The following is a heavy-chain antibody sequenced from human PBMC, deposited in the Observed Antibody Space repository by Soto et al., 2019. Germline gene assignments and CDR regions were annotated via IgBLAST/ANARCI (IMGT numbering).Heavy chain of an antibody. Sequence: GGSLRLSCAASGFTFSSYSMNWVRQAPGKGLEWVSSISSSSSYIYYADSVKGRFTISRDNAKNSLYLQMNSLRAEDTAVYYCASPHYDFWSGYPYYYYYMDVWGKGTTVTVSS. CDR1: GFTFSSYS. CDR3: ASPHYDFWSGYPYYYYYMDV. V-gene: IGHV3-21*01. J-gene: IGHJ6*03. CDR2: ISSSSSYI. D-gene: IGHD3-3*01.